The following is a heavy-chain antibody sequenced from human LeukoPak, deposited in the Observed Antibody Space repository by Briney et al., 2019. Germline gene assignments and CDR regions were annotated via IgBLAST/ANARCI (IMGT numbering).Heavy chain of an antibody. D-gene: IGHD3-22*01. CDR2: INSDGSST. J-gene: IGHJ4*02. Sequence: GGSLRLSCAASGFTFTRYWMYWVRQAPGKGLVWVSRINSDGSSTSYADSVKGRFTISRDNAKNTLYLQMNSLRAEDTAVYYCARDRVGYYDSRTDYWGQGTLVTVSS. CDR3: ARDRVGYYDSRTDY. V-gene: IGHV3-74*01. CDR1: GFTFTRYW.